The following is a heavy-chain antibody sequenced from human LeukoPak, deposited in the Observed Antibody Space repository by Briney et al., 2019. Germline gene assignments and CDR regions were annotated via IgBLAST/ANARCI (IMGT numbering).Heavy chain of an antibody. V-gene: IGHV4-61*02. CDR3: ARGGQLGFYYYYGMDV. D-gene: IGHD6-6*01. CDR2: IYTSGST. J-gene: IGHJ6*02. Sequence: SETLSLTCTVSGGSISSGSYYWSWIRPPAGKGLEWIGRIYTSGSTNYNPSLKSRVTISVDTSKNQFSLKLSSVTAADTAVYYCARGGQLGFYYYYGMDVWGQGTTVTVSS. CDR1: GGSISSGSYY.